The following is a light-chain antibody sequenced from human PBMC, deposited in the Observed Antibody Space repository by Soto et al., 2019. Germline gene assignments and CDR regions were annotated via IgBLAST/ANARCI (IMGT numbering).Light chain of an antibody. J-gene: IGKJ1*01. CDR2: GAS. V-gene: IGKV1-27*01. Sequence: DIQMTQSPSSLSASVGDRVTITCRASQGIFNYLAWYQQKPGKVPKLLIYGASTLQSGVPSRFSGSGSRTDFTLTISSLQPEDVATYYCQKYKNAPRWTFGQGTKVEIK. CDR1: QGIFNY. CDR3: QKYKNAPRWT.